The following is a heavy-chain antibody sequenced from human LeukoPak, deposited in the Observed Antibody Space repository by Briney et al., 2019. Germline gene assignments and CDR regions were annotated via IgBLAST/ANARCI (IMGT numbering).Heavy chain of an antibody. V-gene: IGHV3-53*01. J-gene: IGHJ4*02. Sequence: PGGSLRLSCGVSGFSVTTTYMTWVRQAPGKGLEWVSLIFGESMTTYADSVKGRFTISRDNSKNTVYLQMNRLRAEDTAMYFCVRDKGQGRTERFDSWGQGTLVTVST. CDR2: IFGESMT. CDR3: VRDKGQGRTERFDS. CDR1: GFSVTTTY. D-gene: IGHD1-26*01.